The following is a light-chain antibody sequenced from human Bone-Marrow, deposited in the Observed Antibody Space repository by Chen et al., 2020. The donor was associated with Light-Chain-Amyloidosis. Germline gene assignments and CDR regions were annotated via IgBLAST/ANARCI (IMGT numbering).Light chain of an antibody. V-gene: IGLV2-14*01. CDR2: EVT. Sequence: QSALTQPASAPGAPGQSITISCTGTSSDLGGDNHVSWYQQHPDKAPKLMIYEVTNRPSWVPDRCSGSKSHNTASLTISGLQTEDEADYFCSSYTITDTLVFGSGTRVTVL. J-gene: IGLJ1*01. CDR1: SSDLGGDNH. CDR3: SSYTITDTLV.